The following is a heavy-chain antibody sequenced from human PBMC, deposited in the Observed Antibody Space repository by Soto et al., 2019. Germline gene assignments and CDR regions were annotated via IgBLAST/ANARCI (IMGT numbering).Heavy chain of an antibody. V-gene: IGHV2-5*01. CDR3: VRLMSTDTTGYFDY. J-gene: IGHJ4*02. CDR1: GFSLTTPGLG. Sequence: QITLKHSGPTLVNPTQTLTLTCTVSGFSLTTPGLGVGWIRQPPGKALEWLTLVYWHDDKRYSSSLRDRLTIARDTSNSQVVLSMTNMDPEDSATYYCVRLMSTDTTGYFDYWGQGILVTVSS. CDR2: VYWHDDK. D-gene: IGHD1-1*01.